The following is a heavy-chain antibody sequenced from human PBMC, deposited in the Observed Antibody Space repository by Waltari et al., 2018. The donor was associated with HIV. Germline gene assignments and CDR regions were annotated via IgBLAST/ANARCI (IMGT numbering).Heavy chain of an antibody. CDR3: AKEGWDLLEFGYYFDS. V-gene: IGHV3-30*04. J-gene: IGHJ4*01. Sequence: QVQLLESGGGVVRPGGPLRFSCVASGLTFANYAAPWFRQAPGKGLDWVASISYDGRHIYYADSVNGRFTISRDNSKNTVYLQMTSLRPEDTTVYSCAKEGWDLLEFGYYFDSWGQGTLVTVSS. CDR1: GLTFANYA. D-gene: IGHD1-26*01. CDR2: ISYDGRHI.